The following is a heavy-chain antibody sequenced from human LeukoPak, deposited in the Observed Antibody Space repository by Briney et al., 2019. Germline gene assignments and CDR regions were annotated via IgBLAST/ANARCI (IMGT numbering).Heavy chain of an antibody. CDR3: APSQIAAAGTGDYFDY. J-gene: IGHJ4*02. CDR1: GGSISGSSYY. D-gene: IGHD6-13*01. CDR2: IYYSGST. V-gene: IGHV4-39*01. Sequence: PSETLSLTCTVSGGSISGSSYYWGWIRQPPGKGLEWIGSIYYSGSTYYNPSLKSRVTISVDTSKNQFSLKLSSVTAADTAVYYCAPSQIAAAGTGDYFDYWGQGTLVTVSS.